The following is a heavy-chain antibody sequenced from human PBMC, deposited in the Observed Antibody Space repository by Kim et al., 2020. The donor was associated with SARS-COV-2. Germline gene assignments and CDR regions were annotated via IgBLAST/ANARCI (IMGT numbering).Heavy chain of an antibody. V-gene: IGHV5-51*01. J-gene: IGHJ6*02. Sequence: GESLKISCKGSGYSFTSYWIGWVRQMPGKGLEWMGIIYPGDSDTRYSPSFQGQVTISADKSISTAYLQWSSLKASDTAMYYCASTRCSGPYYCYYGMDVWGQGTTVTVSS. CDR1: GYSFTSYW. CDR3: ASTRCSGPYYCYYGMDV. CDR2: IYPGDSDT. D-gene: IGHD2-15*01.